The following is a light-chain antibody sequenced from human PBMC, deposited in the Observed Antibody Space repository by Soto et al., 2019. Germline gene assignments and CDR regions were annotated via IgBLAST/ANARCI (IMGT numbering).Light chain of an antibody. CDR2: DAA. V-gene: IGKV1-39*01. Sequence: DFQLTQSPPALPAFVGDRVTITCRASQNIDTYLDGYQQKPGRAPELMIHDAASLQSGVPARFSGSWSGAEYTLTISSLQSEDFAVYYCQHYNNKPPWTFGQGTKVDIK. CDR3: QHYNNKPPWT. J-gene: IGKJ1*01. CDR1: QNIDTY.